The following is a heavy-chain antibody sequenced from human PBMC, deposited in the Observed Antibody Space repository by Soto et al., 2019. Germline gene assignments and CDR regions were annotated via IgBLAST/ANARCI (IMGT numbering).Heavy chain of an antibody. CDR2: ISGSGGST. Sequence: VGSLRLSCAASGFTFSSYAMSWVRQAPGKGLEWVSAISGSGGSTYYADSVKGRFTISRDNSKNTLYLQMNSLRAEDTAVYYCAKDYYGSGSYYFGYWGQGTLVTVSS. D-gene: IGHD3-10*01. CDR1: GFTFSSYA. J-gene: IGHJ4*02. V-gene: IGHV3-23*01. CDR3: AKDYYGSGSYYFGY.